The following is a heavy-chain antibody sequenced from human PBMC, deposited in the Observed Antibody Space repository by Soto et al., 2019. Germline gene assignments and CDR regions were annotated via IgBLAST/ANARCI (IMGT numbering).Heavy chain of an antibody. CDR3: ASSIGYYYDSSGYEAY. CDR2: ISAYNGNT. J-gene: IGHJ4*02. V-gene: IGHV1-18*01. CDR1: GYTFTSYG. D-gene: IGHD3-22*01. Sequence: ASVKVSCKASGYTFTSYGISWVRQAPGQGLEWMGWISAYNGNTNYAQKLQGRVTMTTDTSTSTAYMELRSLRSDDTAVYYCASSIGYYYDSSGYEAYWGQGTLVTVSS.